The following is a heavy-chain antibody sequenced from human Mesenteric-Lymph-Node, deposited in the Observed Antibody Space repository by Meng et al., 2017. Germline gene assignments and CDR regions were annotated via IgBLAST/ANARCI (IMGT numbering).Heavy chain of an antibody. J-gene: IGHJ5*02. CDR2: IGHSGFT. CDR3: VRSSAWVRTGFDP. D-gene: IGHD6-19*01. Sequence: PQLQRSGRGLGRPPEALSLTCSVSGGSISTSGYYWGWIRQPPGKGLEWIGSIGHSGFTYYTPSLKSRVTVSIDTSRNQFSLWLTSVTAADTAVYYCVRSSAWVRTGFDPWGQGTLVTVSS. CDR1: GGSISTSGYY. V-gene: IGHV4-39*01.